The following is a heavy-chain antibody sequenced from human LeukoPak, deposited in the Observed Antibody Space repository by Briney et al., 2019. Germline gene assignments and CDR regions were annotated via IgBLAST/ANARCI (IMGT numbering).Heavy chain of an antibody. D-gene: IGHD2-15*01. J-gene: IGHJ4*02. CDR3: ARVRLGYCSGGSCPKYYFAY. CDR1: GYTFTGYY. Sequence: ASVKVSCKASGYTFTGYYMHWVRQAPGQGLEWMGWINPNSGGTNYAQKFKGRVTMTRDTSISTAYMELSRLRSDDTAVYYCARVRLGYCSGGSCPKYYFAYWGQGTLVTVSS. CDR2: INPNSGGT. V-gene: IGHV1-2*02.